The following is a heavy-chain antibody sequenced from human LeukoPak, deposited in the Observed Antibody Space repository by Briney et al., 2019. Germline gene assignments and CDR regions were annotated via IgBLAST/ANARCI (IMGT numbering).Heavy chain of an antibody. J-gene: IGHJ4*02. Sequence: ASVKVSCKASGYTFTSYYVHWVRQAPGQGLEWMGIINPSGGSTSYAQKFQGRVTMTRDMSTSTVYMELSSLRSEDTAVYYCARPRRFGDTEYYFDYWGQGTLVTVSS. CDR1: GYTFTSYY. CDR3: ARPRRFGDTEYYFDY. V-gene: IGHV1-46*01. CDR2: INPSGGST. D-gene: IGHD4-17*01.